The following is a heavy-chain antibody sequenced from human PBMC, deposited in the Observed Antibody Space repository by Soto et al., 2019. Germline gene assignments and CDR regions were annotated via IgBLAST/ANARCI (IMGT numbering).Heavy chain of an antibody. V-gene: IGHV3-30*18. Sequence: QVQLVESGGGVVQPWRSLRLSCAASGFTFSTYGMHWVRQAPGKGLEWVAVISYDGTNKYYADSVKGRLTISRDNSKNTLYLQMNSLRAEDTAVYYCAKGQHCSATSCYFYYYGMDVWGQGTTVAVSS. D-gene: IGHD2-2*01. CDR1: GFTFSTYG. CDR2: ISYDGTNK. J-gene: IGHJ6*02. CDR3: AKGQHCSATSCYFYYYGMDV.